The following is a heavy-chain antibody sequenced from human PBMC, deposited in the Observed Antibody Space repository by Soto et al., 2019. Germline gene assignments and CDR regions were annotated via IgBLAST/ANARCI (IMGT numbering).Heavy chain of an antibody. CDR1: GDTFSSYA. J-gene: IGHJ1*01. D-gene: IGHD3-22*01. V-gene: IGHV1-69*13. Sequence: GASVKVSCKASGDTFSSYAISWVRQAPGQGLEWMGGINPIFGTANYAQKFQGRVTITADESTSTAYMELSSLRSEDTAVYYCASPPPDYYDSSGYNPHGKYFQHWGQGTLVTVSS. CDR3: ASPPPDYYDSSGYNPHGKYFQH. CDR2: INPIFGTA.